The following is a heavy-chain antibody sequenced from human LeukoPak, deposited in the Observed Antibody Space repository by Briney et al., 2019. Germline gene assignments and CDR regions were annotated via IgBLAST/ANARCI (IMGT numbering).Heavy chain of an antibody. CDR2: IYYSGST. CDR1: GGSISSGDYY. V-gene: IGHV4-30-4*01. D-gene: IGHD3-3*01. Sequence: SETLSLTCTVSGGSISSGDYYWSWIRQPPGKGLEWIGYIYYSGSTYYNPSLKSRVTISVDTSKNQFSLKLSSVTAADTAVYYCARFARFLAFDPWGQGTLVTVSS. CDR3: ARFARFLAFDP. J-gene: IGHJ5*02.